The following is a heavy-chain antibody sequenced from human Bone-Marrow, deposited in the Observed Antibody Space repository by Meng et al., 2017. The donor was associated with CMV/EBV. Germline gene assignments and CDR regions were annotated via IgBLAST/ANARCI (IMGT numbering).Heavy chain of an antibody. CDR3: AREYSSSSDGMDV. Sequence: GESLKISCSASGFTFSSYAMHWVRQAPGKGLEWVAVISYDGSNKYYADSVKGRFTISRDNAKNSPYLQMNSLRAEDTAVYYCAREYSSSSDGMDVWGQGTTVTVSS. J-gene: IGHJ6*02. CDR2: ISYDGSNK. D-gene: IGHD6-6*01. V-gene: IGHV3-30*04. CDR1: GFTFSSYA.